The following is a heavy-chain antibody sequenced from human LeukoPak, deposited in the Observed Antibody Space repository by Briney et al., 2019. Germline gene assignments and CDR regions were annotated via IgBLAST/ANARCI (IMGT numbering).Heavy chain of an antibody. Sequence: SETLSLTCTVSGGSISSGDYYWSWIRQHPGKGLEWIGYIYYSGSTYYNPSLKSRVTISVDTSKNQFSLKLSSVTAADTAVYYCASNYGDYVLDYWGQGTLVTVSS. V-gene: IGHV4-30-4*01. CDR1: GGSISSGDYY. D-gene: IGHD4-17*01. CDR2: IYYSGST. J-gene: IGHJ4*02. CDR3: ASNYGDYVLDY.